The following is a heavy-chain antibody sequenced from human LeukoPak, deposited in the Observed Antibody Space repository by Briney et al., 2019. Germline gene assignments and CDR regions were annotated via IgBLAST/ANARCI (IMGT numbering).Heavy chain of an antibody. CDR3: ARDGQVLLWFGEFVKEYYFDY. J-gene: IGHJ4*02. Sequence: SGGSLRLSCAASGFTFSSYEMNRVRQAPGKGLEWVSYISSSGSTIYYADSVKGRFTISRDNAKNSLYLQMNSLRAEDTAVYYCARDGQVLLWFGEFVKEYYFDYWGQGTLVTVSS. V-gene: IGHV3-48*03. CDR1: GFTFSSYE. D-gene: IGHD3-10*01. CDR2: ISSSGSTI.